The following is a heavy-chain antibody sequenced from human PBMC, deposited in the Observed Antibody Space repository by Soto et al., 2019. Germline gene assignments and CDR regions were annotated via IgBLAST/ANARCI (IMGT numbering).Heavy chain of an antibody. D-gene: IGHD3-10*01. V-gene: IGHV1-24*01. CDR1: GYTLTELS. J-gene: IGHJ4*02. CDR2: FDPEDGET. CDR3: ATGRYYGSGRDY. Sequence: SMKVSCKVSGYTLTELSMHWVRQAPGKGLEWMGGFDPEDGETIYAQKFQGRVTMTEDASTDTAYMELSSLRSEDTAVYYCATGRYYGSGRDYWGQGTLVTVSS.